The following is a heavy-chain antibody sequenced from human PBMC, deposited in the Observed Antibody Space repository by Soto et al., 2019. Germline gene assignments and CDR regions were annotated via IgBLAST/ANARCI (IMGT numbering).Heavy chain of an antibody. CDR1: GYTFTGYY. Sequence: GAAVKVSCKASGYTFTGYYMHWVRQAPGEGLEWMGWRNPNSGGTNYAQKFQGWVTMTRDTSISTAYMELNSLRAGDTAVYYCARGGVCLGCITTHYYGMDVWGQGTTVTVSS. CDR2: RNPNSGGT. V-gene: IGHV1-2*04. J-gene: IGHJ6*02. D-gene: IGHD2-8*01. CDR3: ARGGVCLGCITTHYYGMDV.